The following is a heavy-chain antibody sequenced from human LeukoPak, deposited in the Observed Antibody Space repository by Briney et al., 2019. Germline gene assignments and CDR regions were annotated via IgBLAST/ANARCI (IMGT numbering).Heavy chain of an antibody. V-gene: IGHV3-21*01. CDR1: GFTFSSYS. CDR3: ARRVVSGSDAFDI. D-gene: IGHD2-15*01. J-gene: IGHJ3*02. Sequence: GGSLRLSCAASGFTFSSYSMNWDRQAPGKGLEWVSSISSSSSYIYYADSVKGRFTISRDNAKNSLYLQMNSLRAEDTAVYYCARRVVSGSDAFDIWGQGTMVTVSS. CDR2: ISSSSSYI.